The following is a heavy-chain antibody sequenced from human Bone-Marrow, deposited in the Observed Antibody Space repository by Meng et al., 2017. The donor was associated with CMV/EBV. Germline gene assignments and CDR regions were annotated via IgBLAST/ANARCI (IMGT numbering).Heavy chain of an antibody. CDR3: ARGIVVVNPYYFDY. D-gene: IGHD3-22*01. CDR2: IRYDGSNK. J-gene: IGHJ4*02. V-gene: IGHV3-30*02. CDR1: GYTFTSYG. Sequence: SCKASGYTFTSYGISWVRQAPGKGLEWVAFIRYDGSNKYYADSVKGQFTISRENAKKSLYLQMNSLRAEDTAVYYCARGIVVVNPYYFDYWGQGTLVTVSS.